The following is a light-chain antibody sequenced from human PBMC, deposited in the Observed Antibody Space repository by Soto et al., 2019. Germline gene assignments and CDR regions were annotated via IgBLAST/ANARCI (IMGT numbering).Light chain of an antibody. CDR3: MQSTRLPPT. CDR1: QSLLHITGETF. V-gene: IGKV2D-29*02. J-gene: IGKJ5*01. Sequence: DVVMTQTPLSLSVAPGQPASISCKSSQSLLHITGETFLFWYLQKPGQSPQLLIYEVSTRVSGVPDRFSGSGSGTDFTLEISRVETDDVGMYYCMQSTRLPPTFGQGTRLGIE. CDR2: EVS.